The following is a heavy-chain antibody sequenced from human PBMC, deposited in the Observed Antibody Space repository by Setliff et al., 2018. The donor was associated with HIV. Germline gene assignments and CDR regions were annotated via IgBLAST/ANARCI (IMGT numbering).Heavy chain of an antibody. CDR1: GYTFTGYY. CDR3: ARDLGNPPPRSGGMDV. CDR2: INPNSGGT. V-gene: IGHV1-2*02. J-gene: IGHJ6*02. D-gene: IGHD1-1*01. Sequence: SVKVSCKASGYTFTGYYMHWVRQAPGQGLEGMGWINPNSGGTNYAQKFQGRVTMTRDTSISTAYMELSRLRSDDTAVYYCARDLGNPPPRSGGMDVWGQGTTVTVSS.